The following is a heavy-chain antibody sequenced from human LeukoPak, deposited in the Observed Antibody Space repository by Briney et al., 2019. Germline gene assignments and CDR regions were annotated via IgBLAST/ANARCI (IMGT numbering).Heavy chain of an antibody. CDR3: ARDIYETTADY. V-gene: IGHV3-33*07. Sequence: GGSLRLSCAASGFTFNKYGMYSVRQAPGNGLECVTFIRSDGSNTYYADSVKGRFTISRDNSKNTLYMQMNSLRGEDTAMYYCARDIYETTADYWGQGTLVTVSS. D-gene: IGHD3-16*01. CDR1: GFTFNKYG. CDR2: IRSDGSNT. J-gene: IGHJ4*02.